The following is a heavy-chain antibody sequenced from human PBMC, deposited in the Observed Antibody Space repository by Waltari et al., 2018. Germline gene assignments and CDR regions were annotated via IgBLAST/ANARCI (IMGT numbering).Heavy chain of an antibody. J-gene: IGHJ3*02. CDR3: ARGAIAMITKSFAFDI. Sequence: QLPGKGLEWIGYIYYSGSTNYNPSLKSRVTISVDTSKNQFSLKLSSVTAADTAVYYCARGAIAMITKSFAFDIWGQGTMVTVSS. D-gene: IGHD6-13*01. V-gene: IGHV4-59*01. CDR2: IYYSGST.